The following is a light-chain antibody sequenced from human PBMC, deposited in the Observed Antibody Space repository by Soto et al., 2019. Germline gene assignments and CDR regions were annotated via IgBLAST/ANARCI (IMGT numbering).Light chain of an antibody. J-gene: IGLJ3*02. V-gene: IGLV8-61*01. CDR2: STN. CDR1: SGSVSTSYY. CDR3: VLYMCSGWV. Sequence: QTVVTQEPSFSVSPGGTVTLTCGLSSGSVSTSYYPSWYQQTPGQAPRTLIYSTNTRSSGVPDRFSGSILGNKAALTITGAQADDESDYYCVLYMCSGWVFGGGTQLTVL.